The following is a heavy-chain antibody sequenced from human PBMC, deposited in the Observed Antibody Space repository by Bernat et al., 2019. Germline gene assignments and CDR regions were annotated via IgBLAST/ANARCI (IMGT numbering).Heavy chain of an antibody. CDR2: ISGSGGST. Sequence: EVQLLESGGGLVQPGGSLRLSCAASGFTFSSYAMSWVRQAPGKGLEWVSAISGSGGSTYYADSVKGRFTISRDNSKNSLFLQMSSLRAEDTAVYYCAKEGGSYDYYYYGMDVWGQGTTVTVSS. J-gene: IGHJ6*02. D-gene: IGHD1-26*01. V-gene: IGHV3-23*01. CDR1: GFTFSSYA. CDR3: AKEGGSYDYYYYGMDV.